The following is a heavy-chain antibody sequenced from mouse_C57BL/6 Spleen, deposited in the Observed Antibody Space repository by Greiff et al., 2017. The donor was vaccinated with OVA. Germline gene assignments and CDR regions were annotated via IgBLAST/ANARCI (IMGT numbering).Heavy chain of an antibody. CDR2: ISYDGSN. J-gene: IGHJ3*01. V-gene: IGHV3-6*01. Sequence: ESGPGLVKPSQSLSLTCSVTGYSITSGYYWNWIRQFPGNKLEWMGYISYDGSNNYNPSLKNRISITRDTAKNQFFLKLNSVTTEDTATYYCAREETAQVSFAYWGQGTLVTVSA. D-gene: IGHD3-2*02. CDR3: AREETAQVSFAY. CDR1: GYSITSGYY.